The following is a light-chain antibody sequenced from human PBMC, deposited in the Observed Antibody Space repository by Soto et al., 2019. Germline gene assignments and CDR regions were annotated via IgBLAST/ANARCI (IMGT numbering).Light chain of an antibody. CDR1: QTISSW. Sequence: DIQMTQSPSTLSGSVGDRVTITCRASQTISSWLAWYQQKPGKAPKLLIYKASTLKSGVPSRFSGSGSGTEFTLTISSLQPDDFATYYCQQTNSFPLTFGGGTKVGIK. CDR2: KAS. J-gene: IGKJ4*01. CDR3: QQTNSFPLT. V-gene: IGKV1-5*03.